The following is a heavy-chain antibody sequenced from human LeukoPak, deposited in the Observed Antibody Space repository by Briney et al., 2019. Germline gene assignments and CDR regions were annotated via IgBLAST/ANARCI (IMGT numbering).Heavy chain of an antibody. D-gene: IGHD3-3*01. Sequence: GGSLRLSCAASGFTFNSYAMSWVRQAPGKGLEWVSVIYSGGSTYYADSVKGRFTISRDNSKNTLYLQMNSLRAEDTAVYYCAREASDFWSGYHGYFDYWGQGTLVTVSS. V-gene: IGHV3-53*01. CDR1: GFTFNSYA. J-gene: IGHJ4*02. CDR2: IYSGGST. CDR3: AREASDFWSGYHGYFDY.